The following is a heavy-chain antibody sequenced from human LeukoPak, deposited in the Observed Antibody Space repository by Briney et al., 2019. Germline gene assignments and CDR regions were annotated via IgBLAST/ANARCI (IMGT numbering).Heavy chain of an antibody. CDR1: GYTFTGYY. V-gene: IGHV1-2*02. D-gene: IGHD6-19*01. J-gene: IGHJ4*02. Sequence: ASVKVSCKASGYTFTGYYMHWVRQAPGQGLEWMGWINPNSGGTNYAQKFQGRVTMTRDTSISTAYMELSRLRSDDTAVYYCARGGVGYSSGWYPGFDYWGQGTLVTVSS. CDR3: ARGGVGYSSGWYPGFDY. CDR2: INPNSGGT.